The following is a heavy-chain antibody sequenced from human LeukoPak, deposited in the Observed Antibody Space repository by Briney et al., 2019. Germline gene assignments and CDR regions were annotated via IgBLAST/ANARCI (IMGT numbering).Heavy chain of an antibody. V-gene: IGHV4-59*01. D-gene: IGHD1-26*01. CDR3: AREASGSYFDY. J-gene: IGHJ4*02. CDR2: IYYSGST. Sequence: SETLSLTCTVSGGSISSYYWSWIRQPPGKGLEWIGYIYYSGSTNHNPSLKSRVTISVDTSKNQFSLKLSSVTAADTAVYYCAREASGSYFDYWGQGTLVTVSS. CDR1: GGSISSYY.